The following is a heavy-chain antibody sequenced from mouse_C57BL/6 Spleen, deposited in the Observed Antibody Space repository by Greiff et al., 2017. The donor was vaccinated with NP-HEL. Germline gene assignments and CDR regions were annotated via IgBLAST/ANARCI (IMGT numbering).Heavy chain of an antibody. CDR1: GYTFTDHT. J-gene: IGHJ4*01. D-gene: IGHD3-2*01. Sequence: VQLQQSDAELVKPGASVKISCKVSGYTFTDHTIHWMKQRPEQGLEWIGYIYPRDGSTKYNEKFKGKATLTADKSSSTAYMQLNSLTSEDSAVYFCARCQTSAPNYDAMDYWGQGTSVTVSS. V-gene: IGHV1-78*01. CDR3: ARCQTSAPNYDAMDY. CDR2: IYPRDGST.